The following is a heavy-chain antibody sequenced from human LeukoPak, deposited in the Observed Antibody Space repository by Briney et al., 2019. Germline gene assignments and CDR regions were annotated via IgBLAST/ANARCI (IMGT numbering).Heavy chain of an antibody. V-gene: IGHV4-38-2*01. Sequence: SETLSLTCAVSGYSISSGYYWGWIRQPPGKGLEWIGSIYHSGSTYYNPSLKSRVTIPVDTSKNQFSLKLSSVTAADAAVYYCAITLTWEFWSCYYFFDYWGQGTLVTVSS. D-gene: IGHD3-3*01. CDR1: GYSISSGYY. J-gene: IGHJ4*02. CDR3: AITLTWEFWSCYYFFDY. CDR2: IYHSGST.